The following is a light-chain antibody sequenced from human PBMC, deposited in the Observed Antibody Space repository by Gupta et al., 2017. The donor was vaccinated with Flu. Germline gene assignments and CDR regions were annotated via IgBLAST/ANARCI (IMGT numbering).Light chain of an antibody. CDR3: SAYTSNSNYV. CDR1: SRDVGGYNY. V-gene: IGLV2-14*01. CDR2: EVS. Sequence: QSALTQPASVSGSPEQSFTISCPGTSRDVGGYNYVSWYQQHPGQAPKLLFSEVSNRPSGVSSRFSGSKSGNTASLTISGLQAEDEADYYCSAYTSNSNYVFGTGTKVAVL. J-gene: IGLJ1*01.